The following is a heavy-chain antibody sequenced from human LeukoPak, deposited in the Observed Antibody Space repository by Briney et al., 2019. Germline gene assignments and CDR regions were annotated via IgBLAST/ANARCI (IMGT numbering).Heavy chain of an antibody. CDR1: GGTFSSYA. V-gene: IGHV1-69*13. CDR2: IIPIFGTA. CDR3: ARARDPYRDYYYYMDV. J-gene: IGHJ6*03. Sequence: GASVKVSCKASGGTFSSYAISWVRQAPGQGLEWMGGIIPIFGTANYAQKFQGRVTITADESTSTAYMELSSLRSEDTAVYYCARARDPYRDYYYYMDVWGKGTTVTVSS. D-gene: IGHD4-11*01.